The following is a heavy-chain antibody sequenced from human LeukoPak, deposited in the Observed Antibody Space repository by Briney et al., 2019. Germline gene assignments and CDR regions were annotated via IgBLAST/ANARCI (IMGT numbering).Heavy chain of an antibody. D-gene: IGHD3-22*01. CDR3: AKNGDSSGYYSVDY. Sequence: PGRTLRLSCAASGFTFNSYGMHWVRQAPGKGLEWVAVISYDGSNKYYADSVKGRFTISRDNSKNTLYLQMNSLRAEDTAVYYCAKNGDSSGYYSVDYWGQGTLVTVSS. CDR1: GFTFNSYG. J-gene: IGHJ4*02. V-gene: IGHV3-30*18. CDR2: ISYDGSNK.